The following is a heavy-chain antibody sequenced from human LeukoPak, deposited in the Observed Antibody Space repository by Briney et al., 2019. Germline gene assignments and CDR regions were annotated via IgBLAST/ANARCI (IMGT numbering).Heavy chain of an antibody. Sequence: GGSLRLSCAASGFTFSSYGMHWVRRAPGKGLEGVAVIWYDGSNKYYADSVKGRFTISRDNSKNTLYLQMNSLRAEDTAVYYCARAKYYGSGSYRYYYYGMDVWGKGTTVTVSS. D-gene: IGHD3-10*01. J-gene: IGHJ6*04. CDR1: GFTFSSYG. CDR3: ARAKYYGSGSYRYYYYGMDV. V-gene: IGHV3-33*01. CDR2: IWYDGSNK.